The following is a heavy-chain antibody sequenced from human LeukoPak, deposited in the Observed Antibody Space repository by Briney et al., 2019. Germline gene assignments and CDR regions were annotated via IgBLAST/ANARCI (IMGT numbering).Heavy chain of an antibody. V-gene: IGHV3-33*01. D-gene: IGHD2-15*01. CDR3: ARDPGDIYCSGGSCYFFDY. J-gene: IGHJ4*02. Sequence: GRSLRLSCAASLFTFSSYGMHWVRPAPLKGVAWVAVIWYDGSNKYYAGSVKGRFTISRDNSKNTLYLQMNSLRAEDTAVYYCARDPGDIYCSGGSCYFFDYWGQGTLVTVSS. CDR2: IWYDGSNK. CDR1: LFTFSSYG.